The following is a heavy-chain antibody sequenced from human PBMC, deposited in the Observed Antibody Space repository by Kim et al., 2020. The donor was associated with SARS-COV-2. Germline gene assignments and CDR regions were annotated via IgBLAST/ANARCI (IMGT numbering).Heavy chain of an antibody. CDR1: GGSISSYY. Sequence: SETLSLTCTVSGGSISSYYWSWIRQPPGKGLEWIGYIYYSGSTNYNPSLKSRVTISVDTSKNQFSLKLSSVTAADTAVYYCARGDIVVVPAAITVYYYYMDVWGKGTTVTVSS. CDR2: IYYSGST. CDR3: ARGDIVVVPAAITVYYYYMDV. D-gene: IGHD2-2*02. J-gene: IGHJ6*03. V-gene: IGHV4-59*01.